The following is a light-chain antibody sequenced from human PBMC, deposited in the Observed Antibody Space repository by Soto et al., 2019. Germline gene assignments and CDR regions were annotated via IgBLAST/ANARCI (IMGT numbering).Light chain of an antibody. CDR2: DVS. V-gene: IGLV2-14*01. Sequence: QAVVTQPASVSGSPGQSITISCTGTSSDVGGYNYVSWYQQHPDKAPKLMIYDVSNRPSGVSNRFSGSKSGNTASLTISGLQAEDEADYYCSSYTSSSTRVFGGGTKLTVL. CDR1: SSDVGGYNY. J-gene: IGLJ2*01. CDR3: SSYTSSSTRV.